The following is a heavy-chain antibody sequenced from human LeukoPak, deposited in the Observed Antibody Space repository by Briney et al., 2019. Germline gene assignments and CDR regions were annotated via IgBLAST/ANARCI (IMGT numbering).Heavy chain of an antibody. V-gene: IGHV4-34*01. CDR3: ARQYMLERPARARWRRHFDY. Sequence: PSETLSLTCAVYGGSFSGYYWSWIRQPPGKGLEWIGEINHSGSTNYNPSLKSRVTISVDTSKNQFSLKLSSVTAADTAVYYCARQYMLERPARARWRRHFDYWGQGTLVTVSS. CDR1: GGSFSGYY. D-gene: IGHD3-16*01. CDR2: INHSGST. J-gene: IGHJ4*02.